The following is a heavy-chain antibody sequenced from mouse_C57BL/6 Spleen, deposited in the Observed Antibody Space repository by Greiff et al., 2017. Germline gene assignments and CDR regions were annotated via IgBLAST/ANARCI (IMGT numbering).Heavy chain of an antibody. J-gene: IGHJ2*01. CDR2: IRNKANNHAT. Sequence: DVKLQASGGGLVQPGGSMKLSCAASGFTFSDAWMDWVRQSPENGLEWVAEIRNKANNHATYYAESVQVRFTISRDDSKSSVYLQMNSLRAEDTGIYYCTRRYGNQYYFDYWGQGTTLTVSS. D-gene: IGHD2-10*02. V-gene: IGHV6-6*01. CDR1: GFTFSDAW. CDR3: TRRYGNQYYFDY.